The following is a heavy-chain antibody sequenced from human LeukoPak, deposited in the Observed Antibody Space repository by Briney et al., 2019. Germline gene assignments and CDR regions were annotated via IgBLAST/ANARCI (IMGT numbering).Heavy chain of an antibody. D-gene: IGHD2-2*02. CDR3: ARGTAAIRGNAFDI. CDR1: GGTYSSYT. CDR2: IIPILGIA. Sequence: SVKVSCKASGGTYSSYTISWVRQAPGQGLEWMGRIIPILGIANYAQKFQGRVTITADKSTSTAYMELSSLRSGDTAVYYCARGTAAIRGNAFDIWGQGTMVTVSS. J-gene: IGHJ3*02. V-gene: IGHV1-69*02.